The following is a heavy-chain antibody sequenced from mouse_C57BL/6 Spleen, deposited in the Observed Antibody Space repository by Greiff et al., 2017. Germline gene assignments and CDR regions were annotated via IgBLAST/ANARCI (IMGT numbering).Heavy chain of an antibody. Sequence: VQLQQSGPELVKPGASVKLSCKASGYSFTDYNMHWVKQSNGKSLEWIGVINPNDGTTSYNQKFKGKATLTVDKSSSTAYMQRNSLTSEDSAVYYCARGSQGAMDYWGQGTSVTVSS. V-gene: IGHV1-39*01. CDR1: GYSFTDYN. D-gene: IGHD3-2*02. CDR3: ARGSQGAMDY. J-gene: IGHJ4*01. CDR2: INPNDGTT.